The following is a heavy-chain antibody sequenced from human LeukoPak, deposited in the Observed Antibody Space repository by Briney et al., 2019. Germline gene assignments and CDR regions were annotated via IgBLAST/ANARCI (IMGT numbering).Heavy chain of an antibody. V-gene: IGHV4-4*07. CDR1: GGSISSYY. J-gene: IGHJ5*02. Sequence: SETLSLTCTVSGGSISSYYWRWIRQPAGKGLEWIGRIYTSGSTNYNPSLKSRVTMSVDTSKNQFSLKLSSVTAADTAVYYCARHYDSSPANWFDPWGQGTLVTVSS. CDR2: IYTSGST. D-gene: IGHD6-13*01. CDR3: ARHYDSSPANWFDP.